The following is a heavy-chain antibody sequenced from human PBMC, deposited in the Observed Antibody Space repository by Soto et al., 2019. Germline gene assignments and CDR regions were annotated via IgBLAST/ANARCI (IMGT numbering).Heavy chain of an antibody. V-gene: IGHV3-30-3*01. CDR1: GFTFSTYT. Sequence: PGGSLRLSCAASGFTFSTYTLHWVRQAPGKGLEWVSIISYDGSSKYYSDSLKGRFTISRDNSKNTLYLQMNSLSAEDTAVYCCARQTSGFDYWGQGTLVTVSS. CDR2: ISYDGSSK. J-gene: IGHJ4*02. CDR3: ARQTSGFDY. D-gene: IGHD2-15*01.